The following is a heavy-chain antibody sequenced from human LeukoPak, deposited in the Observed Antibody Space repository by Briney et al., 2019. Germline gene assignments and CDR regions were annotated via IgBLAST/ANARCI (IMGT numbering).Heavy chain of an antibody. Sequence: GGSLRLSCAAPGFTFSSYSMNWVRQAPGKGLEWVSSISSSSSYIYYADSVKGRFTISRDNAKNSLYLQMNSLRAEDTAVYYCASVGNHDAFDIWGQGTMVTVSS. CDR2: ISSSSSYI. CDR1: GFTFSSYS. CDR3: ASVGNHDAFDI. V-gene: IGHV3-21*01. D-gene: IGHD4-23*01. J-gene: IGHJ3*02.